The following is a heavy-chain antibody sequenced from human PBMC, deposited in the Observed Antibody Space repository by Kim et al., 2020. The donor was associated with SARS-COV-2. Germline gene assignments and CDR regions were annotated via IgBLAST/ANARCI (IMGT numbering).Heavy chain of an antibody. D-gene: IGHD2-15*01. CDR1: GFTFSDYY. CDR2: ISSSSSYT. J-gene: IGHJ5*02. Sequence: GGSLRLSCAASGFTFSDYYMSWIRQAPGKGLEWVSYISSSSSYTNYADSVKGRFTISRDNAKNSLYLQMNSLRAEDTAVYYCARYRARHYCSGGSCYSNGSNNWFDPWGQGTLVTVSS. V-gene: IGHV3-11*03. CDR3: ARYRARHYCSGGSCYSNGSNNWFDP.